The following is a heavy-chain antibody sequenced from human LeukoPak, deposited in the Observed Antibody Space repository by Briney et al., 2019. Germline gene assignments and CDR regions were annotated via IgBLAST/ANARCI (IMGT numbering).Heavy chain of an antibody. CDR1: GYTFTSYG. J-gene: IGHJ4*02. CDR2: IGAYNGNT. CDR3: ARVGWSSGYPTPYFDY. D-gene: IGHD3-22*01. V-gene: IGHV1-18*01. Sequence: ASVKVSCKASGYTFTSYGISWVRQAPGQGLEWMGWIGAYNGNTNYAQKLQGRVTMTTDTSTSTAYMELRSLRSDDTAVYYCARVGWSSGYPTPYFDYWGQGTLVTVSS.